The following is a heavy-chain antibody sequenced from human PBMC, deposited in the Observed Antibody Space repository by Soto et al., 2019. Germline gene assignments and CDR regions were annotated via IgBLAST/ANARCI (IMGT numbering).Heavy chain of an antibody. Sequence: GASVKVSCKASGCTCSSYAISWVLQATGQGLEWMGGIIPIFGTANYAQKFQGRVTITADKSTSTAYMELSSLRSEDTGVFYCATNYGDYVKSWFDPWGQGTLVTVSS. CDR2: IIPIFGTA. D-gene: IGHD4-17*01. CDR3: ATNYGDYVKSWFDP. CDR1: GCTCSSYA. J-gene: IGHJ5*02. V-gene: IGHV1-69*06.